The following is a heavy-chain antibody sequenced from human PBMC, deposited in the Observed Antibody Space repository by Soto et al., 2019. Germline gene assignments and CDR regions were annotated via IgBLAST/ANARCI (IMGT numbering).Heavy chain of an antibody. J-gene: IGHJ4*02. CDR1: GYTFTSYG. D-gene: IGHD3-10*01. CDR3: ARAKITMVRGVIIGDDY. Sequence: ASVKVSCKASGYTFTSYGISWVRQAPGQGLEWMGWISAYNGNTNYAQKLQGRVTMTTDTSTNTAYMELRSLRSDDTAVYYCARAKITMVRGVIIGDDYWGQGTLVTVSS. CDR2: ISAYNGNT. V-gene: IGHV1-18*01.